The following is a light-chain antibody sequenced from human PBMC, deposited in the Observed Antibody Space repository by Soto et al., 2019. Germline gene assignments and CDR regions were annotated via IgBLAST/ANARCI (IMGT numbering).Light chain of an antibody. J-gene: IGKJ1*01. CDR2: AAS. CDR3: QQSYTTPWT. Sequence: DIQMTQSPSSLSGSVGDRVTITCRASQTINKYLNWYRQRPGKAPELLVYAASNLQSGVPSRFSGSGSGTDFTLTISSLHPEDFATYFCQQSYTTPWTFGQGTKVEIK. V-gene: IGKV1-39*01. CDR1: QTINKY.